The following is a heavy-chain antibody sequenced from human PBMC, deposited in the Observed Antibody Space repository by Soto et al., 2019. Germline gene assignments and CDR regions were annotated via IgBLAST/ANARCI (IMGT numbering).Heavy chain of an antibody. J-gene: IGHJ4*02. D-gene: IGHD3-9*01. CDR3: ARYILTGYSYFDY. V-gene: IGHV4-31*03. CDR2: IYYSGST. Sequence: QVQLQESGPGLVKPSQTLSLTCTVSGGSISSGGYYWSWIRQHPGKGLEWIGYIYYSGSTYYNQSLKSRVNISVDTSKNQFSLKLSSVTAADTAVYYCARYILTGYSYFDYWGQGTLVTVSS. CDR1: GGSISSGGYY.